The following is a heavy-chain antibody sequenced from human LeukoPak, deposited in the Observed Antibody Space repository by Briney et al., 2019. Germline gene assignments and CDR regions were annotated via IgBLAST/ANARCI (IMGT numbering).Heavy chain of an antibody. CDR3: TRDPAYVWGSYRHFDY. V-gene: IGHV3-48*03. CDR1: GFTFSSYE. J-gene: IGHJ4*02. D-gene: IGHD3-16*02. CDR2: ISSSGSTL. Sequence: GGSLRLSCAASGFTFSSYEMNWVRQAPGKGLEWVSYISSSGSTLYYADSVKGRFTISRDNAKNSLYLQMNSLRAEDTAVYSCTRDPAYVWGSYRHFDYWGQGTLVTVSS.